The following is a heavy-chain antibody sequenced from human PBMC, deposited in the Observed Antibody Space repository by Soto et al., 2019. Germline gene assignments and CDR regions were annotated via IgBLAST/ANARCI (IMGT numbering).Heavy chain of an antibody. Sequence: ASVKVSCKASGYTFPNYGVSWVRQAPGQGLEWMGWISAYNGDTNYAQKVQGRVTMTTDTSTTTAYMELRSLRSDDTAVYYCARDMDPHCSSSRCFGNWFDPWGQGTLVTVSS. CDR1: GYTFPNYG. V-gene: IGHV1-18*01. D-gene: IGHD2-2*01. CDR3: ARDMDPHCSSSRCFGNWFDP. J-gene: IGHJ5*02. CDR2: ISAYNGDT.